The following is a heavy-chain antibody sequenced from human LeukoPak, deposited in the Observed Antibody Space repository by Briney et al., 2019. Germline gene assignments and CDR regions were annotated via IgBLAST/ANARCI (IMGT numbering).Heavy chain of an antibody. CDR1: GYTFTGYY. J-gene: IGHJ4*02. Sequence: ASVKVSCKASGYTFTGYYMHLVRQAPGQGLELMGWINPNSGGTNYAQKFQGRVTMTRDTSISTAYMELRSLRSDDTAVYYCASGIMITFGGVIEGYFDYWGQGTLVTVSS. CDR3: ASGIMITFGGVIEGYFDY. CDR2: INPNSGGT. V-gene: IGHV1-2*02. D-gene: IGHD3-16*02.